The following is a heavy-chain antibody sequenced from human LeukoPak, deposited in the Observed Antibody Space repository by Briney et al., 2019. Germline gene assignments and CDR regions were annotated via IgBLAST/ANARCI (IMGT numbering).Heavy chain of an antibody. V-gene: IGHV3-73*01. CDR1: GFTFSGSA. Sequence: GGSLRLSCAASGFTFSGSALHWVRQASGKGLEWVGRIRSIANGYATAYAASVKGRFTISRDDSKNTAYLQMDSLKTEDTAVYYCTGNYYGSGSYADFDYWGQGTLVTVSS. CDR3: TGNYYGSGSYADFDY. CDR2: IRSIANGYAT. D-gene: IGHD3-10*01. J-gene: IGHJ4*02.